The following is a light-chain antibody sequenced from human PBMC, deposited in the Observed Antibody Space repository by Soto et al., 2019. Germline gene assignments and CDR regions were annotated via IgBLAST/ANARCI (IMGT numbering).Light chain of an antibody. Sequence: QSALTQPASVSGSPGQSITISCTGTSSYVVSDNLVSWFQQHPGKAPKLMIYEVNKRPSGVSNRFSGSKSGNTASLTISGLQAEDEADYYCSSARSYIHVVFGGGTKLTVL. CDR1: SSYVVSDNL. CDR2: EVN. CDR3: SSARSYIHVV. V-gene: IGLV2-23*02. J-gene: IGLJ2*01.